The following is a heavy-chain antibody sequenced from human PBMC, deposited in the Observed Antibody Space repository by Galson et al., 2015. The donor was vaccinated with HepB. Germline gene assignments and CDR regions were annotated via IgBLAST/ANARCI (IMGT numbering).Heavy chain of an antibody. CDR3: ARDHKTFSGGCAFDI. Sequence: SLRLSCAASGFTFSSYWMSWVRQAPGKGLEWVANIKQDGSEKYYVDSVKGRFTISRDNAKNSLYLQMNSLRAEDTAVYYCARDHKTFSGGCAFDIWGQGTMVTVSS. D-gene: IGHD3-10*01. V-gene: IGHV3-7*01. CDR2: IKQDGSEK. J-gene: IGHJ3*02. CDR1: GFTFSSYW.